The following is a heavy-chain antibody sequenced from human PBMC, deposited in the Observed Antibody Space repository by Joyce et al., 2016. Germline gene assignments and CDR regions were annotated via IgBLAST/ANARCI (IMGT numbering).Heavy chain of an antibody. CDR1: GFPFNERG. V-gene: IGHV3-30*18. J-gene: IGHJ4*02. CDR3: AKRGFCSGGRCYSFHFHL. D-gene: IGHD2-15*01. Sequence: QVQLVESGGGVVRPGGSLRLACVASGFPFNERGMNWVGQVSGKGLEWVALITSDGSRQLYTDSVKGRFTISRDNSRNTVYLQMDNLRPDDTAVFYCAKRGFCSGGRCYSFHFHLWGQGTLVTVSA. CDR2: ITSDGSRQ.